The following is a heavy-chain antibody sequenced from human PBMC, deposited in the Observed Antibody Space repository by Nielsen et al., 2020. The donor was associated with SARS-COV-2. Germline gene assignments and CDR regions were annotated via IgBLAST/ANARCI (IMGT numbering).Heavy chain of an antibody. CDR3: ARDPPYSGGWYPFDY. Sequence: GESLKISCAASGFPFSSYEMNWVRQAPGKGLEWVSYISSSGSTIYYADSVKGLFTISRDNAKNSLYLQMNSLRAEDTAVYYCARDPPYSGGWYPFDYWGQGTLVTVSS. D-gene: IGHD6-19*01. CDR2: ISSSGSTI. J-gene: IGHJ4*02. V-gene: IGHV3-48*03. CDR1: GFPFSSYE.